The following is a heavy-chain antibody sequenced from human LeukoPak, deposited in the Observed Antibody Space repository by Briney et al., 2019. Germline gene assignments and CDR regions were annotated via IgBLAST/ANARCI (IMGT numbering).Heavy chain of an antibody. CDR3: ARDGIVGATAFDY. D-gene: IGHD1-26*01. CDR2: ISSSNSYI. Sequence: GGSLRLSCAASGSTFSSYSMHWVRQAPGKGLEWVSSISSSNSYIYYADSVKGRFTISRDNAKNSLHLQMNSLRAEDTAVYYCARDGIVGATAFDYWGQGTLVTVSS. CDR1: GSTFSSYS. J-gene: IGHJ4*02. V-gene: IGHV3-21*01.